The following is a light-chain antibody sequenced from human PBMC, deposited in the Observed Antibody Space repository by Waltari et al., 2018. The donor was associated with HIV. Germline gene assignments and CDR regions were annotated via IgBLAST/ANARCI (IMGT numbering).Light chain of an antibody. Sequence: QSVLTQPPSASGTPGQRVTISCSGSSSNIGSNYVYWYQQLPGTTPNLLIYRNNQRPSGVPDRFSGSKSGTSASLAISGLRSEDEADYYCAAWDASLSGNWVFGGGTKLTVL. CDR2: RNN. V-gene: IGLV1-47*01. J-gene: IGLJ3*02. CDR1: SSNIGSNY. CDR3: AAWDASLSGNWV.